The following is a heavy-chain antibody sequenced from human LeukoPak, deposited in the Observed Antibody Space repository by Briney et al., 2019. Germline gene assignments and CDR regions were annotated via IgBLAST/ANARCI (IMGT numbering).Heavy chain of an antibody. J-gene: IGHJ4*02. D-gene: IGHD6-13*01. V-gene: IGHV4-34*01. Sequence: SETLSLTCAVYGGSFSGYYWSWIRQPPGKGLEWIGEINHSGSTNYNPSLKSRVTISVDTSKNQFSLKLSSVTAADTAVYYCARGGVAAAAYCFDYWGQGTLVTVSS. CDR2: INHSGST. CDR3: ARGGVAAAAYCFDY. CDR1: GGSFSGYY.